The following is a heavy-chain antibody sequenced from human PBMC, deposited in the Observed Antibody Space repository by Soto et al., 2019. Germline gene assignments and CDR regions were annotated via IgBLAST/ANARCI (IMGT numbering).Heavy chain of an antibody. D-gene: IGHD6-19*01. CDR2: ISYDGSNK. CDR1: GFTFSSYG. J-gene: IGHJ6*02. CDR3: AKDRGWLDLGMDV. V-gene: IGHV3-30*18. Sequence: QVQLVESGGGVVQPGRSLRLSCAASGFTFSSYGMHWVRQAPGKGLEWVAVISYDGSNKYYADSVKGRFTISRDNSKNTLYLQMNSLRAEDTAVYYGAKDRGWLDLGMDVWGQGTTVTVSS.